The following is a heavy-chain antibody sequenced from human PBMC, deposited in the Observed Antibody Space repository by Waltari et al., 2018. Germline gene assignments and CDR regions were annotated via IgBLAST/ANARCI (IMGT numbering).Heavy chain of an antibody. D-gene: IGHD1-26*01. J-gene: IGHJ4*02. Sequence: QVQLVQSGAEVKKPGSSVKVSCKASGGTFSSYTISWVRQAPGQGLEWMGRIIPILGIANYAQKFQGRVTITADKSTSTAYMELSSLRSEETAVYYCAREGASGSYGAFDYWGQGTLVTVSS. CDR2: IIPILGIA. CDR1: GGTFSSYT. V-gene: IGHV1-69*08. CDR3: AREGASGSYGAFDY.